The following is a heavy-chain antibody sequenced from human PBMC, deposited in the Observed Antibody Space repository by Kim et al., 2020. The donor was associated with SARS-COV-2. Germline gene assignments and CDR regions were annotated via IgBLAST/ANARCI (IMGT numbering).Heavy chain of an antibody. CDR1: GYTFTSYS. D-gene: IGHD3-3*01. J-gene: IGHJ6*02. V-gene: IGHV1-46*01. Sequence: ASVKVSCKASGYTFTSYSMHWVRQAPGQGLKWMGIINPSGGSTSYAQKFQGRVTMTRDTSTSTVYMELSSLRSEDTAVYYCARDQDKRVTIFGVHQVRGYYYAMDVWGQGTTVTVSS. CDR3: ARDQDKRVTIFGVHQVRGYYYAMDV. CDR2: INPSGGST.